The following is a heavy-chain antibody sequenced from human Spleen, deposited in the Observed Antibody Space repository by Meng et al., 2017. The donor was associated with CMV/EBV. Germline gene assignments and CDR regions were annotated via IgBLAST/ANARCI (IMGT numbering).Heavy chain of an antibody. D-gene: IGHD1-26*01. J-gene: IGHJ6*02. V-gene: IGHV3-33*06. CDR1: GFTFSDYV. CDR3: AKDPEVGATYYYGMDV. Sequence: GESLKISCAASGFTFSDYVMHWVRQPPGKGLEWVAVIWYDGSNKYYVESVQGRFTISRDNSKNTMYLQMNSLRAEDTAVYYCAKDPEVGATYYYGMDVWGQGTTVTVS. CDR2: IWYDGSNK.